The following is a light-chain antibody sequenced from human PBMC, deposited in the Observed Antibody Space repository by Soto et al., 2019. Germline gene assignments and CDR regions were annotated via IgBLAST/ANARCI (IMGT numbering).Light chain of an antibody. CDR2: GAS. Sequence: IQLTQSPSSLSASIGDRVTITCRASQDISIYLAWYQQKSGEAPRLLIYGASTLQSGVPSRFSVSRSGTDFTLAIICLQPEDFATYYWQPLHSFVLTFGGGTKVEMK. CDR3: QPLHSFVLT. CDR1: QDISIY. V-gene: IGKV1-9*01. J-gene: IGKJ4*01.